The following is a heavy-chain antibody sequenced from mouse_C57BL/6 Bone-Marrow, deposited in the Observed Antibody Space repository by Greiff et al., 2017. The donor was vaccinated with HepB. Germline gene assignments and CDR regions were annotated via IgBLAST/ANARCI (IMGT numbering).Heavy chain of an antibody. D-gene: IGHD5-1*01. CDR2: ISSGSSTI. Sequence: EVQRVESGGGLVKPGGSLKLSCAASGFTFSDYGMHWVRQAPEKGLEWVAYISSGSSTIYYADTVKGRFTISRDNAKNTLFLQMTSLRSEETAMYYCARRVPYAMDYWGQGTSVTVSS. V-gene: IGHV5-17*01. J-gene: IGHJ4*01. CDR1: GFTFSDYG. CDR3: ARRVPYAMDY.